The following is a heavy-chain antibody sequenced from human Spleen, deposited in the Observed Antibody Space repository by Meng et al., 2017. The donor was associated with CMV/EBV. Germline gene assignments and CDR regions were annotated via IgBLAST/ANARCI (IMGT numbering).Heavy chain of an antibody. CDR3: ARDRLSGSYRHDAFDI. CDR2: IYSGGST. V-gene: IGHV3-66*02. J-gene: IGHJ3*02. CDR1: GFTVSSNY. Sequence: GESLKISCAASGFTVSSNYMSWVRQAPGKGLEWVSVIYSGGSTYYADSVKGRFTISRDNSKNTLYLQMNSLRAEDTAVYYCARDRLSGSYRHDAFDIWGQGTMVTVSS. D-gene: IGHD1-26*01.